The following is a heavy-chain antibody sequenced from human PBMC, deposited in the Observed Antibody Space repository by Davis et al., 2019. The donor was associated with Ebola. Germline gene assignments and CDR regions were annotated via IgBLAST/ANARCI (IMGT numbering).Heavy chain of an antibody. Sequence: MPSETLSLTCTASGGSISSYYWSWVRQPPGKGLEWIGEISQSGSTNYNPSLKSRVTISVDTSKNQFSLKLSSVTAADTAVYYCARFLYCSGGSCYSGGWFDPWGQGTLVTVSS. CDR2: ISQSGST. V-gene: IGHV4-59*08. D-gene: IGHD2-15*01. J-gene: IGHJ5*02. CDR1: GGSISSYY. CDR3: ARFLYCSGGSCYSGGWFDP.